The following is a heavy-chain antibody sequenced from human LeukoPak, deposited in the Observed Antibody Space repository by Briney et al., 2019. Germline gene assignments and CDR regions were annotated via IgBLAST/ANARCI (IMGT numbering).Heavy chain of an antibody. CDR1: GFTFSAYA. D-gene: IGHD6-19*01. CDR3: ATHAIAVAGRGFDY. CDR2: ISGSGGST. J-gene: IGHJ4*02. Sequence: GGSLRLSCAASGFTFSAYAMSWVRQAPEKGLEWVSAISGSGGSTYYADSVKGRFTISRDNSKNTVYLQMNSLRAEDTAVYYCATHAIAVAGRGFDYWGQGTLVTVSS. V-gene: IGHV3-23*01.